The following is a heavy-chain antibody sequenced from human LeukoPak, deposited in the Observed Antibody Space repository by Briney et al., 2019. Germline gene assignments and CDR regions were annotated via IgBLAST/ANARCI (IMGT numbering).Heavy chain of an antibody. D-gene: IGHD3-16*01. CDR1: GGSISSYY. V-gene: IGHV4-59*01. CDR3: ARGAVWWYFDL. J-gene: IGHJ2*01. Sequence: SETLSLTCTVSGGSISSYYWSWIRQPPGKGLERIGYIYYSGSTNYNPSLKSRVTISVDTSKNQFSLKLSSVTAADTAVYYCARGAVWWYFDLWGRGTLVTVSS. CDR2: IYYSGST.